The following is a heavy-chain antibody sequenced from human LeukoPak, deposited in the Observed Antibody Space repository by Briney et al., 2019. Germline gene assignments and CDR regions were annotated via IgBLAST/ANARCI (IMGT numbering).Heavy chain of an antibody. V-gene: IGHV3-72*01. D-gene: IGHD1-26*01. CDR2: TRNEANSYTT. CDR1: GFILSDHY. J-gene: IGHJ5*02. CDR3: GRSGRYRPSDL. Sequence: PGGSLRLSCAAYGFILSDHYIDWVRQAPGKGLEWVGRTRNEANSYTTEYAASVKGRFTISRDDPKNLLYLQMNSLKSEDTAVYYCGRSGRYRPSDLWGQGTLVTVSS.